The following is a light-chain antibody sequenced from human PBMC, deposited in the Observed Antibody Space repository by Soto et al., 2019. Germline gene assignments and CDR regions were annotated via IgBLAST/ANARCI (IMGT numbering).Light chain of an antibody. CDR2: EVN. Sequence: QSALTQPASVSGSPGQSITISCTGTSTDVGRNNFVSWYQQHPGKAPKLMIFEVNNRPSGVSNRFSGSKSGNTASLTISGLQAEDEADYYCVSWKSSTTQVLGGGTKVTVL. J-gene: IGLJ2*01. CDR3: VSWKSSTTQV. V-gene: IGLV2-14*01. CDR1: STDVGRNNF.